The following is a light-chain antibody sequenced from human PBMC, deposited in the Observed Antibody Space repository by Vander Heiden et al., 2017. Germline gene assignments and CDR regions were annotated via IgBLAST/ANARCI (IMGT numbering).Light chain of an antibody. Sequence: SQSISSWLAWYQQKPGKAPKLLIYKASSLESGVPSRFSGSGSGTEFTLTISSLQPDDFATYYCQQYNSYPYTFGPGTKLEF. V-gene: IGKV1-5*03. CDR1: QSISSW. CDR3: QQYNSYPYT. CDR2: KAS. J-gene: IGKJ2*01.